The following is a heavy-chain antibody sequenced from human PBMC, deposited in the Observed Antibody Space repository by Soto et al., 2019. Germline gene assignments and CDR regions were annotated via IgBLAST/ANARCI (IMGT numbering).Heavy chain of an antibody. D-gene: IGHD3-9*01. CDR1: GYTPTSYY. CDR3: ARGRGGAYDILTGTYYYYYGMDV. V-gene: IGHV1-46*01. Sequence: ASVKVSCKASGYTPTSYYMHWVRQAPGQGLEWMGIINPSGGSTSYAQKFQGRVTMTRDTSTSTVYMELSSLRSEDTAVYYCARGRGGAYDILTGTYYYYYGMDVWG. J-gene: IGHJ6*02. CDR2: INPSGGST.